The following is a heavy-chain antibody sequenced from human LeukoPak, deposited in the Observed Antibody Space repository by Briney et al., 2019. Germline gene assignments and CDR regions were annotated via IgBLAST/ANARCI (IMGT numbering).Heavy chain of an antibody. CDR3: ARDVPLMGASKTRYFDY. V-gene: IGHV3-7*01. CDR1: GFPFYSYW. D-gene: IGHD1-26*01. Sequence: GGSLRLSCTASGFPFYSYWMTWVRQTPGKGLEWVANVKQDGSERYYGDSVKGRFTISRDNAKNSLYLQMSSLRAEDTAIYYCARDVPLMGASKTRYFDYWGQGTLVTVSS. CDR2: VKQDGSER. J-gene: IGHJ4*02.